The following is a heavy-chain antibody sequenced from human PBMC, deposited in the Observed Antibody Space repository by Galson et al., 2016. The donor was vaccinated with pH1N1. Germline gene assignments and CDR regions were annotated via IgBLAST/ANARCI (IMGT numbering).Heavy chain of an antibody. J-gene: IGHJ5*02. V-gene: IGHV1-69*05. Sequence: SVKVSCKASGVAFSSNAIAWVRQAPGQSLEWMGGIISMFGTTYYSQRFQGRVTITTDELKTTAFMELSSLTSDDTAMYFCARANGYHLERVWFDPWGQGTLVIVSS. D-gene: IGHD5-18*01. CDR2: IISMFGTT. CDR1: GVAFSSNA. CDR3: ARANGYHLERVWFDP.